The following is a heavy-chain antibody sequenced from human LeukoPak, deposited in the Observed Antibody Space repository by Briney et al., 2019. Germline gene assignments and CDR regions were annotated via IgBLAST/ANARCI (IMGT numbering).Heavy chain of an antibody. V-gene: IGHV4-59*08. CDR1: GGSISSSY. Sequence: SETLSLTCTVSGGSISSSYWSWIRQPPGKGLECIGYIYYSGDTNYNPSLKSRVSMSLDTSKNQLSLKLSSVTAADTAVYYCARHYNYDSGGDPFDFWGQGTLVSVPS. J-gene: IGHJ4*02. CDR3: ARHYNYDSGGDPFDF. CDR2: IYYSGDT. D-gene: IGHD3-22*01.